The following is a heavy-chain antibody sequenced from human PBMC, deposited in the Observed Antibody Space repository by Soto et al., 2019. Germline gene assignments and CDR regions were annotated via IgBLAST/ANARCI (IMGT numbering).Heavy chain of an antibody. V-gene: IGHV3-23*01. J-gene: IGHJ4*02. CDR2: ISGGGDTT. CDR1: GFTFKNNA. CDR3: AKGRGGSGSLTPRVDF. Sequence: EVQLLESGGGLVQPGGSLSLSCAASGFTFKNNALTWVRRAPGRGLEWVSAISGGGDTTSYADSVKGRFTVSRDGSKNTLYLQMSSLRAEDTALYYCAKGRGGSGSLTPRVDFWGQGTLVTVSS. D-gene: IGHD3-10*01.